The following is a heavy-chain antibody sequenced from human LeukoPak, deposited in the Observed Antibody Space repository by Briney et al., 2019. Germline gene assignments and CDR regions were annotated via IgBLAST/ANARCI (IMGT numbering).Heavy chain of an antibody. CDR2: IYYSGST. CDR1: GGSISSGGYY. Sequence: SETLSLTCTVSGGSISSGGYYWSWIRRHPGKGLEWIGYIYYSGSTYYNPSLKSRVTISVDTSKNQFSLKLSSVTAADTAVYYCARLEPYYDFWSGPQFDAFDIWGQGTMVTVSS. J-gene: IGHJ3*02. D-gene: IGHD3-3*01. V-gene: IGHV4-31*03. CDR3: ARLEPYYDFWSGPQFDAFDI.